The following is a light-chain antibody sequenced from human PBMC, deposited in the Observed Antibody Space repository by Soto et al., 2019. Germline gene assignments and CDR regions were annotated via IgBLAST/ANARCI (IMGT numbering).Light chain of an antibody. CDR2: DVS. CDR3: SSYTSSNTYV. V-gene: IGLV2-14*03. CDR1: SSDVGGYNY. Sequence: QSAVTQPASVSGSPGQSITISCTGTSSDVGGYNYVSWYQQHPGKAPKLMIYDVSNRPSGVSNRFSGSKSGNTASLTISGLQAEDGADYYCSSYTSSNTYVFGTGTKLTVL. J-gene: IGLJ1*01.